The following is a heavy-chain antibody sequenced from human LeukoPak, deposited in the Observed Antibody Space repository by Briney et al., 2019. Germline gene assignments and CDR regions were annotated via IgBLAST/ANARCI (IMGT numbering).Heavy chain of an antibody. CDR3: ASTSKYIGSGRDDSFDI. CDR1: GGSISTGGYY. J-gene: IGHJ3*02. V-gene: IGHV4-30-4*01. Sequence: SETLSLTCTVSGGSISTGGYYWSWIRQPPGKGLEWIGYISYSGGTYYNPSLKSRVSISVDTSKSQFSLKMGSVTAADTAVYYCASTSKYIGSGRDDSFDIWGQGTMVTVSS. D-gene: IGHD3-10*01. CDR2: ISYSGGT.